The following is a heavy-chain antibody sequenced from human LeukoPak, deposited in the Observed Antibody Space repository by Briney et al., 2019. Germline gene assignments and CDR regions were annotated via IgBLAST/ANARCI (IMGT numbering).Heavy chain of an antibody. Sequence: GGSLRLSCAASGFSFSSYDMSWVRQAPRKGLEWVSGIHTSGDVTYYADSVKGRFTISRDNSRDTLNQQMNSQRAEDTAVYYCAKGLFDSSGYSEHFDYWGQGTQVSVSS. CDR1: GFSFSSYD. CDR3: AKGLFDSSGYSEHFDY. CDR2: IHTSGDVT. V-gene: IGHV3-23*01. J-gene: IGHJ4*02. D-gene: IGHD3-22*01.